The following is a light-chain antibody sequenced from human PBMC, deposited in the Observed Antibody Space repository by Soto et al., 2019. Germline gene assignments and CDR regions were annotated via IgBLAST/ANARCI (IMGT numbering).Light chain of an antibody. Sequence: QSVLTQPASVSGSPGQSITISCTGTCNDIGRYNYVSWYQHHPGKAPKRMIYEVSNRPSGVSDRFSGSKSGNTASLTISGLQAEDEADYYCSSHTVSSTLDVFGTGTKLTVL. CDR1: CNDIGRYNY. J-gene: IGLJ1*01. CDR2: EVS. V-gene: IGLV2-14*01. CDR3: SSHTVSSTLDV.